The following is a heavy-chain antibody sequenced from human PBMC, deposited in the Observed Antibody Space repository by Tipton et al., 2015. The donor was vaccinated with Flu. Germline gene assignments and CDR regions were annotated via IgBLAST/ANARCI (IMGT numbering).Heavy chain of an antibody. V-gene: IGHV4-38-2*02. D-gene: IGHD4-11*01. CDR1: GDSISSDYF. CDR3: ASLDYGNYVSQPKNWFDL. J-gene: IGHJ5*02. CDR2: ISRGGAI. Sequence: TLSLTCIVSGDSISSDYFWGWSRQPPGKGLEWIGQISRGGAIYYNSSLQSRATISVDSSRNRFSLKVRSVTAADTATYYCASLDYGNYVSQPKNWFDLWGQGILVTVSS.